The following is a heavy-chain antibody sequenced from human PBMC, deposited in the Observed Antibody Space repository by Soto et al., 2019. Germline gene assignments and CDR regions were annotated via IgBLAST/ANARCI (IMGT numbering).Heavy chain of an antibody. V-gene: IGHV3-53*01. J-gene: IGHJ4*02. CDR1: GFTVSNNY. Sequence: EVQLVESGGGLIQPGGSLRLSCAVSGFTVSNNYMSWVRQAPGKGLEGVSVIYSGGYTAYGDSVKGRFTISRDNPKNTLYFQIKTLGADAPALFFWARRRGGGGYWGQGTLVTVSS. D-gene: IGHD3-10*01. CDR3: ARRRGGGGY. CDR2: IYSGGYT.